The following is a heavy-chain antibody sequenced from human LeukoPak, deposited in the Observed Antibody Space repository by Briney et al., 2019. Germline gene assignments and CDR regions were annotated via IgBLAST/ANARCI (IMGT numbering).Heavy chain of an antibody. CDR3: ARVKGSSSSRD. CDR1: GGSFSGYY. V-gene: IGHV4-34*01. J-gene: IGHJ4*02. D-gene: IGHD6-13*01. CDR2: INHSGST. Sequence: PSETLSLTCAVYGGSFSGYYWSWIRQPPGKGLEWIGEINHSGSTNYNPSLKSRVTISVDTSKNLFSLKLSSVTAADTAVYYCARVKGSSSSRDWGQGTLVTVSS.